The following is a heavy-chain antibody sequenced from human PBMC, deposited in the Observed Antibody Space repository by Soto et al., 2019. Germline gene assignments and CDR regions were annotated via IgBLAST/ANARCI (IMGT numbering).Heavy chain of an antibody. CDR2: ISYNGSYK. CDR1: GFTFSSYG. D-gene: IGHD6-19*01. V-gene: IGHV3-30*18. J-gene: IGHJ4*02. Sequence: GGSLRLSCAASGFTFSSYGKHWVRQTPGKGLEWVALISYNGSYKFYADSVKGRFSISRDSAKNTLYLQMNSLRVEDTAVYYCAKVANGSGWGYYFDYWGQGTLVTVSS. CDR3: AKVANGSGWGYYFDY.